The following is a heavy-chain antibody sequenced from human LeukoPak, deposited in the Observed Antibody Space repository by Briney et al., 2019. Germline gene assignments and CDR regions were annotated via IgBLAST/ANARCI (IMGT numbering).Heavy chain of an antibody. D-gene: IGHD1-26*01. CDR1: GGSMSSYF. CDR3: ARPFRIVGATTYAFDI. J-gene: IGHJ3*02. CDR2: IYHSGST. Sequence: SETLSLTCAVSGGSMSSYFWSWIRQPPGKGLEWIGSIYHSGSTYYNPSLKSRVTISVDTSKNQFSLKLSSVTAADTAVYYCARPFRIVGATTYAFDIWGQGTMVTVSS. V-gene: IGHV4-38-2*01.